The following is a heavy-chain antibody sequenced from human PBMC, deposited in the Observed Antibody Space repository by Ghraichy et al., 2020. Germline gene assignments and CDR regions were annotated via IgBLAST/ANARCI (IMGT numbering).Heavy chain of an antibody. CDR3: AGSESSGPFSPYYYYYYGMDV. CDR1: GGSISSYY. V-gene: IGHV4-4*07. D-gene: IGHD6-19*01. CDR2: IYTSGST. Sequence: SETLSLTCTVSGGSISSYYWSWIRQPAGKGLEWIGRIYTSGSTNYNPSLKSRVTMSVDTSKNQFSLKLSSVTAADTAVYYCAGSESSGPFSPYYYYYYGMDVWGQGTTVTVSS. J-gene: IGHJ6*02.